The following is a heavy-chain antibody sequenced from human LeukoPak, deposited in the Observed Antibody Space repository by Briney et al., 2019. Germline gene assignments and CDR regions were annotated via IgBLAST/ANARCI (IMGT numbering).Heavy chain of an antibody. CDR2: IKQDGSEK. CDR3: ARDTPYGGYDC. CDR1: GFTFSSYC. D-gene: IGHD5-12*01. V-gene: IGHV3-7*03. Sequence: GGSLRLSCAACGFTFSSYCMSWVRQAPGKGLEWVANIKQDGSEKYYVDSVKGRFTISRDNAKNSLYLQMNSLRAEDTAVYYCARDTPYGGYDCWGQGTLVTVSS. J-gene: IGHJ4*02.